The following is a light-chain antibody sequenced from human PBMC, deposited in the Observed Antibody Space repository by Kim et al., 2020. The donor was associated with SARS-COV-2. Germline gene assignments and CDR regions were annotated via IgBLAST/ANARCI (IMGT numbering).Light chain of an antibody. Sequence: VCPGPAARITCSGARLAEKYAREVQQKPGQAPVMVIYKDTERPSGIPGRISGSSSGTTVTLTISGAQVEDEADYYCYSATDNTRVFGGGTQLTVL. CDR3: YSATDNTRV. J-gene: IGLJ3*02. CDR1: RLAEKY. V-gene: IGLV3-27*01. CDR2: KDT.